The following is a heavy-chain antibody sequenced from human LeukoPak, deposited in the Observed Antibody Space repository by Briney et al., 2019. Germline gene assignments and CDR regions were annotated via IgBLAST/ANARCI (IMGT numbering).Heavy chain of an antibody. CDR3: ARRRFLTLYGMDV. CDR1: GGSISSYY. D-gene: IGHD3-3*01. J-gene: IGHJ6*02. CDR2: IYYSGST. Sequence: PSETLSLTCTVSGGSISSYYWSWIRQPPGKGLEWIRYIYYSGSTNYNPSLKSRVTISVDTSKNQFSLKLSSVTAADTAVYYCARRRFLTLYGMDVWGQGTTVTVSS. V-gene: IGHV4-59*08.